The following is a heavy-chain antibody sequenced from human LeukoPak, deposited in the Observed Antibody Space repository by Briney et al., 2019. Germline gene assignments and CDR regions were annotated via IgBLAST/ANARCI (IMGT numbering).Heavy chain of an antibody. CDR1: GFTFTRYA. CDR2: IIGGGGST. CDR3: AKGYTSDWYAHFDY. Sequence: GGSLRLSCAASGFTFTRYAMSWVRRAPGKGLEWVSGIIGGGGSTYYADSVKGRFTISRDNSKNTLYLQMNSLRVEDTAVYYCAKGYTSDWYAHFDYWGQGTLVTVSS. V-gene: IGHV3-23*01. D-gene: IGHD6-19*01. J-gene: IGHJ4*02.